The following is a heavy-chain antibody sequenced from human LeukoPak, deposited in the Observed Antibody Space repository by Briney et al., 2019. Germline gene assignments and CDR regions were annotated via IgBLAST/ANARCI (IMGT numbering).Heavy chain of an antibody. D-gene: IGHD1-1*01. CDR1: GFTFSSYE. CDR2: ISSSGSTI. V-gene: IGHV3-48*03. J-gene: IGHJ5*02. CDR3: ARVRSRYNWNDRGWFDP. Sequence: GGSLRLSCAASGFTFSSYEMNWVRQAPGKGLEWVSYISSSGSTIYYADSVKGRFTISRDNAKNSLYLQMNSLRAEDTAVYYCARVRSRYNWNDRGWFDPWGQGTLVTVSS.